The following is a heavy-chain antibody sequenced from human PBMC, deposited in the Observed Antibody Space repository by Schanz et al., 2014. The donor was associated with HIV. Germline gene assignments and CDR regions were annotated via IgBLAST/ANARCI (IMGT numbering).Heavy chain of an antibody. J-gene: IGHJ3*02. V-gene: IGHV3-9*01. CDR3: AKDMGSGSYETFDI. Sequence: VQLVESGGGAVQPGRSRRLSCAASGFSFDDYAMHWVRQAPGKGLEWVSGISWNSGSIGYADSVKGRFTISRDNAKNSLYLQMNSLRAEDTALYYCAKDMGSGSYETFDIWGQGTMVTVSS. D-gene: IGHD1-26*01. CDR2: ISWNSGSI. CDR1: GFSFDDYA.